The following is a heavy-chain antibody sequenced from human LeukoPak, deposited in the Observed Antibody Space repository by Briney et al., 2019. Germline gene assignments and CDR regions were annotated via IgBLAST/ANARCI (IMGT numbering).Heavy chain of an antibody. J-gene: IGHJ4*02. CDR3: ARAGYRVTTVTAPFDY. D-gene: IGHD4-17*01. V-gene: IGHV1-18*04. CDR2: ISAYNGNT. CDR1: GYTFTSYG. Sequence: ASVKVSCKASGYTFTSYGISWVRQAPGQGLEWMGWISAYNGNTNYAQKLQGRVIMTTDTSTSTAYMELRSLRSDDTAVYYCARAGYRVTTVTAPFDYWGQGTLVTVSS.